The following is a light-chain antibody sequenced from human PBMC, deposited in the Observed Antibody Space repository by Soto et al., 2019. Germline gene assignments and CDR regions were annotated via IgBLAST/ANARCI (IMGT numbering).Light chain of an antibody. V-gene: IGKV1-5*01. J-gene: IGKJ1*01. CDR1: QSVSTW. CDR2: DVS. Sequence: DIQLTQSPSTLSASLGDRVTITCRASQSVSTWLAWYQQKPGKAPKFLIYDVSSLESGVPSRFSGSGSGTEFTLTISSLQPDDFATYYCQQYKSYSPTFGQGTKVDIK. CDR3: QQYKSYSPT.